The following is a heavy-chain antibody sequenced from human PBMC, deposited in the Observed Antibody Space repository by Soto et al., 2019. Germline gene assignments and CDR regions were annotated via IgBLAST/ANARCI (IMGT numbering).Heavy chain of an antibody. Sequence: QVQLQESGPGLVKPSGTLSLTCDVSGGSISSSNWWSWVRQPPGKGLEWIGEIYHSGSTNYNPSLKSRVTISVDKSKDQFSLKLSSVTAADTAVYYCARRSSDDYSSGWPYYWGQGTLVTVSS. D-gene: IGHD6-19*01. V-gene: IGHV4-4*02. CDR2: IYHSGST. CDR1: GGSISSSNW. J-gene: IGHJ4*02. CDR3: ARRSSDDYSSGWPYY.